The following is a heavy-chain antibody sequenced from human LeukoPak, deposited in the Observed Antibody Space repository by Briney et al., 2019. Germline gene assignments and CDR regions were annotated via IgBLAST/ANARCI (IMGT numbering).Heavy chain of an antibody. J-gene: IGHJ4*02. CDR1: GFTFSSYA. D-gene: IGHD3-3*01. CDR3: ATAAGADFFDY. V-gene: IGHV3-23*01. Sequence: PGGSLRLSCAASGFTFSSYAMSWVRQAPGKGLEWVSSISGSGGTTDYADSVKGRFTISRDNSKNTLYLQMNSLRAEDTAVYYCATAAGADFFDYWGQGTLVTVSS. CDR2: ISGSGGTT.